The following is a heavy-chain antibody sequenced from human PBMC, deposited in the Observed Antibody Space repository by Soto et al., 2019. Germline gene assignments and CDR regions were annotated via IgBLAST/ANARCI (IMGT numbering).Heavy chain of an antibody. CDR3: ARIKCSGGSCYSWSLDC. D-gene: IGHD2-15*01. Sequence: SETLSLTCTVSGGSITTGGYYWSWIRQLPGKGLEWIGHRYYSESTYYNPSLKSRVSISLDTSKNQVSLKLRFVTAADTAMYFCARIKCSGGSCYSWSLDCLGKGTPGTVSS. CDR1: GGSITTGGYY. V-gene: IGHV4-31*03. J-gene: IGHJ4*02. CDR2: RYYSEST.